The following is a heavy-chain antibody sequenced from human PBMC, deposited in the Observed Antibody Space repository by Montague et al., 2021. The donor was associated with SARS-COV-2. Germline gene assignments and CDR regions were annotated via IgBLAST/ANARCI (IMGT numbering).Heavy chain of an antibody. Sequence: SETLSLTCTVSGGSVSSSSYYWTWIRQPPGKGLEWIGYIYYSGTTNYNPSLKSRVTISVDTSKNQFSLKLSSVTAADTAVYYCTREGYQVLWSDYYYYGMDVWGQGTTVTVSS. CDR1: GGSVSSSSYY. V-gene: IGHV4-61*01. CDR3: TREGYQVLWSDYYYYGMDV. D-gene: IGHD2-2*01. CDR2: IYYSGTT. J-gene: IGHJ6*02.